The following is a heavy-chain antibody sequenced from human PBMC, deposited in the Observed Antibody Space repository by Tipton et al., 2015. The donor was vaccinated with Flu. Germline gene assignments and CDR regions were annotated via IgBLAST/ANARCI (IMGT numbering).Heavy chain of an antibody. CDR1: GGTFDTYS. Sequence: QSGPEVKKPGSSVRVSCKASGGTFDTYSITWVRQAPGQGLEWMGGVNPFFGPPQYAQKFQDRLTIDADDSTSTAYMELSGLKSDDTAVYYCARDRSPGLERLDYYYLDVWGKGTTVIVSS. J-gene: IGHJ6*03. V-gene: IGHV1-69*01. D-gene: IGHD3-10*01. CDR3: ARDRSPGLERLDYYYLDV. CDR2: VNPFFGPP.